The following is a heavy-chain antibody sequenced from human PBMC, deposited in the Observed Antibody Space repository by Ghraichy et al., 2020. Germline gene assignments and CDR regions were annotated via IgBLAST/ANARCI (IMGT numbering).Heavy chain of an antibody. CDR1: GFTFSSNA. CDR3: AKDVATTGLTYFDY. Sequence: GGSLRLSCAASGFTFSSNAMNWVRQAPGQGLEWVSGISNSLTTFYAATVKGRFTISRDNSKNTLFLQMNSLRAEDTAVYYCAKDVATTGLTYFDYWGQGILVTVSS. J-gene: IGHJ4*02. V-gene: IGHV3-23*01. CDR2: ISNSLTT. D-gene: IGHD1-26*01.